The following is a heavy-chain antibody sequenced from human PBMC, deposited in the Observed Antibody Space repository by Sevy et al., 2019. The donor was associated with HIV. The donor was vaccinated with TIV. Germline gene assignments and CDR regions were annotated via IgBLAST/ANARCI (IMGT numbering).Heavy chain of an antibody. V-gene: IGHV1-24*01. D-gene: IGHD3-22*01. J-gene: IGHJ4*02. CDR2: FDPEDDET. Sequence: ASVKVSCKVSGYTLIELSMRWVRQAPGKGLEWMGGFDPEDDETIYAQKFQGRVTMTEDTSTDTAYVELSSLRSEDTAVYYCAAGSYDGSLLYYWGQGTLVTVSS. CDR1: GYTLIELS. CDR3: AAGSYDGSLLYY.